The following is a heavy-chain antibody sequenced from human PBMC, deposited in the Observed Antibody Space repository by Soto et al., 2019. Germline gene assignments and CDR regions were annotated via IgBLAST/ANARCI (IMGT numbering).Heavy chain of an antibody. CDR3: ATGATVTAYYYYGMDV. J-gene: IGHJ6*02. V-gene: IGHV1-24*01. CDR2: FDPEDGET. CDR1: GYTLTELS. D-gene: IGHD4-17*01. Sequence: ASVKVSCKVSGYTLTELSMHWVRQAPGKGLEWMGGFDPEDGETIYAQKFQGRVTMTEDTSTDTAYMELSSLRSEDTAVYYCATGATVTAYYYYGMDVWGQGTTVTSP.